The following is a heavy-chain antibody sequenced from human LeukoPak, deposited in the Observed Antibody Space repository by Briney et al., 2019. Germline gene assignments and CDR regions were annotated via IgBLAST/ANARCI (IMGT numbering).Heavy chain of an antibody. CDR2: ISDSGSST. J-gene: IGHJ3*02. V-gene: IGHV3-23*01. CDR3: AKVASSGWLSDAFDI. D-gene: IGHD6-19*01. Sequence: PGGSLRLSCAASGFTFSSYAMSWVRQAPGKGLEWVSSISDSGSSTYYADSVKGRFTISRDNSKNTLYLQMNSLRAEDTAVYYCAKVASSGWLSDAFDIWGQGTMVTVSS. CDR1: GFTFSSYA.